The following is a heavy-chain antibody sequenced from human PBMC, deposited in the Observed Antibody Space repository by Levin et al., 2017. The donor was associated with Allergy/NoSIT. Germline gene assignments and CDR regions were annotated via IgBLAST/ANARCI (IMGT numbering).Heavy chain of an antibody. J-gene: IGHJ3*02. CDR3: ARDYDSSGYFMGHGAFDI. D-gene: IGHD3-22*01. Sequence: SETLSLTCTVSGGSISSGDYYSSWIRQPPGKGLEWIGYIYYSGSTYYNPSLKSRVTISVDTSKNQFSLKLSSVTAADTAVYYCARDYDSSGYFMGHGAFDIWGQGTMVTVSS. CDR1: GGSISSGDYY. CDR2: IYYSGST. V-gene: IGHV4-30-4*01.